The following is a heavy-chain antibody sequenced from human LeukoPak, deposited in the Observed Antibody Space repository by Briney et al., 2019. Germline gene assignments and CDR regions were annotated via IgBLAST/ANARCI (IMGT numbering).Heavy chain of an antibody. J-gene: IGHJ2*01. V-gene: IGHV3-30*02. CDR2: IRYDGSNK. Sequence: PGGSLRLSCSASGFTFSSYGMHWARQAPGKGLEGVAFIRYDGSNKYYADSVKGQFTISRDNSKNTLYLQMNSLRAEDTAVYYCAKDPMMVVPEYWYFDLWGRGALVTVSS. CDR1: GFTFSSYG. D-gene: IGHD3-22*01. CDR3: AKDPMMVVPEYWYFDL.